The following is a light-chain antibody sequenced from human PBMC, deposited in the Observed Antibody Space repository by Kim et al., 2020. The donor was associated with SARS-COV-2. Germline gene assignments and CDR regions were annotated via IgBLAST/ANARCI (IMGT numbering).Light chain of an antibody. V-gene: IGKV1-5*01. J-gene: IGKJ2*01. CDR1: QSISSW. CDR2: AAS. Sequence: DIQMTQSPSTLSASVGERVTITCRARQSISSWLAWYQQKPGKAPKLLIYAASSLQSGVPSRFSGSGSGREFTLTISSLQPDDFATYYCQQYSSYSYTFGQGTKLEI. CDR3: QQYSSYSYT.